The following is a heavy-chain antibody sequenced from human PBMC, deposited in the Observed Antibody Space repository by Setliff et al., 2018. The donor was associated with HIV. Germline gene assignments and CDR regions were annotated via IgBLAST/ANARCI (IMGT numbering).Heavy chain of an antibody. D-gene: IGHD3-10*02. Sequence: PGGSLRLSCAVSGFTFSSYGMSWVRQAPGKGLERISASGSGGDTYYADSVKGRFTISRDQSRSTLYLQMNSLRADDTAVYYCAADVRWPKDAFAFWGQGTMVTVSS. V-gene: IGHV3-23*01. CDR1: GFTFSSYG. J-gene: IGHJ3*01. CDR2: SGSGGDT. CDR3: AADVRWPKDAFAF.